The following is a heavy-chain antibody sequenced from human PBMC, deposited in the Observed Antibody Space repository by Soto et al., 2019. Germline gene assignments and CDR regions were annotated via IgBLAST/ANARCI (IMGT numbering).Heavy chain of an antibody. CDR3: ARDKRSCGGYCFN. D-gene: IGHD2-21*01. Sequence: QVQLVQSGAEVKKPGSSVKVSCKASGGTFSSYTISWVRQAPGQGLEWMGRIIPILGIENYAQKFQGRVTITADKVTSTAYMELSSLRSEDTAVYYCARDKRSCGGYCFNWGHGTLVTVSS. V-gene: IGHV1-69*08. J-gene: IGHJ4*01. CDR2: IIPILGIE. CDR1: GGTFSSYT.